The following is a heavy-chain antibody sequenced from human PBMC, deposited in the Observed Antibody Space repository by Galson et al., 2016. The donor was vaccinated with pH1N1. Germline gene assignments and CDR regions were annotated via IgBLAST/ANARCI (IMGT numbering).Heavy chain of an antibody. CDR2: IGDAI. V-gene: IGHV3-21*06. D-gene: IGHD3-3*02. Sequence: SLRLSCAASGFTFGAHTMNWVRQAPGKGLEWVASIGDAIFYADSVRGRFTISRDNAKSTLYLQMNSLRAEDTSIYYCTRDVPFTSFDYWGQETLVTVSS. CDR3: TRDVPFTSFDY. CDR1: GFTFGAHT. J-gene: IGHJ4*02.